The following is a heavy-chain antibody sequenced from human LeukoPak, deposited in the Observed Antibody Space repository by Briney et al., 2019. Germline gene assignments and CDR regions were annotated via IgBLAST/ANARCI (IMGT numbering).Heavy chain of an antibody. D-gene: IGHD2-21*02. CDR3: AKSPGLFRGDGHLDY. CDR2: ISGVGASYI. Sequence: GGSLRLSCEVSEFALERYTMSWVRQAPGKGLEWVSSISGVGASYIFYADSVKGRFTISRDNARNSLYLQMDSLKVEDTALYYCAKSPGLFRGDGHLDYWGQGTLVTVSS. J-gene: IGHJ4*02. V-gene: IGHV3-21*01. CDR1: EFALERYT.